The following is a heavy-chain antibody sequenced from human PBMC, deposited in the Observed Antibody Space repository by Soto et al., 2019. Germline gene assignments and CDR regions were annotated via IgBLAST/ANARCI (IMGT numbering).Heavy chain of an antibody. D-gene: IGHD4-4*01. Sequence: GASVKVSCKASGYTFTSYYMHWVRQAPGQGLEWMGIINPSGGSTSYAQKFQGRVTMTRDTSTSTVYMELSSLRSEDTAVYYCAIVSNSTSDYYYYYMDVWGKGTTVTVSS. CDR2: INPSGGST. J-gene: IGHJ6*03. CDR1: GYTFTSYY. CDR3: AIVSNSTSDYYYYYMDV. V-gene: IGHV1-46*03.